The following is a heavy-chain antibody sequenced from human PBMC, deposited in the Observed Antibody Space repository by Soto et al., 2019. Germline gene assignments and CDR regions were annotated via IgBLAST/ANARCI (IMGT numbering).Heavy chain of an antibody. Sequence: EVQLLESGGGLVQPGGSLRLSCAPSGFIFSNYAMSWVRQARGKGLEWVSAISGSGADTYYTESVKGRFTISRDNFMNTLYLQMNSLRAEDTAVYYCAKATGRGGGSVFDYWGQGTLVSVSS. CDR3: AKATGRGGGSVFDY. D-gene: IGHD2-15*01. V-gene: IGHV3-23*01. J-gene: IGHJ4*02. CDR2: ISGSGADT. CDR1: GFIFSNYA.